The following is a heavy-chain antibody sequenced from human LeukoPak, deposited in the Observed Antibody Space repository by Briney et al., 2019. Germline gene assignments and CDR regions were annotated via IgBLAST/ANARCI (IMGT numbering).Heavy chain of an antibody. J-gene: IGHJ4*02. CDR3: ASGEGEDIVVVPAARFAY. Sequence: SETLSLTCAVYGGSFSGYYWSWIRQPPGKGLEWIGEINHSGSTNYNPSLKSRVTISVDTSKNQFSLKLSSVTAADTAVYYCASGEGEDIVVVPAARFAYWGQGTLVTVSS. CDR1: GGSFSGYY. V-gene: IGHV4-34*01. D-gene: IGHD2-2*01. CDR2: INHSGST.